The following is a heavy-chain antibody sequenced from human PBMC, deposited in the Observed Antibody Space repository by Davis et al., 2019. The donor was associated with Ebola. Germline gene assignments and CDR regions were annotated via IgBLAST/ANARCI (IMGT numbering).Heavy chain of an antibody. V-gene: IGHV1-2*02. J-gene: IGHJ4*02. Sequence: ASVKVSCKASGYNFTGYFIHWVRQAPGQGLEWMGWINPNSAATLSAQKFLGRVTVTTDTSISTAYMELRSLTSEDTAVYYCASDPFDYWGQGTQVTVSS. CDR1: GYNFTGYF. CDR2: INPNSAAT. CDR3: ASDPFDY.